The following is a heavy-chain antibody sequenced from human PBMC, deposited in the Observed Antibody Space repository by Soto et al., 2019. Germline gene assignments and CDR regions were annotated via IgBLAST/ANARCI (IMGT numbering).Heavy chain of an antibody. CDR3: AGLLGHVGAGYFDY. J-gene: IGHJ4*02. CDR2: IYSGGST. D-gene: IGHD3-16*01. V-gene: IGHV3-53*01. CDR1: RLTPCNKN. Sequence: SRLTPCNKNKSWVRQATGKGLERVSVIYSGGSTYYADSVKGRFTISRDNSKNTLYLQMNSLSAEDTAVYYCAGLLGHVGAGYFDYGGQGRRVTVSS.